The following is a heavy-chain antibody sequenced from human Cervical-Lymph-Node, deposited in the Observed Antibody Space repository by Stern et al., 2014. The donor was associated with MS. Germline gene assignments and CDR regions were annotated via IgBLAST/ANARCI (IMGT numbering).Heavy chain of an antibody. CDR1: GFSFSTYA. J-gene: IGHJ6*02. CDR2: VSGGGAST. V-gene: IGHV3-23*04. Sequence: EVQLVESGGGLVQPGGSLRLSCTASGFSFSTYAMAWVRQAPGKGLEWVSGVSGGGASTYYADSVKGRFTISRDNSKNALYLQMNSLRVEDTAVYHCAKGSSIGGSRYAMDVWGQGTTVSVSS. D-gene: IGHD2-15*01. CDR3: AKGSSIGGSRYAMDV.